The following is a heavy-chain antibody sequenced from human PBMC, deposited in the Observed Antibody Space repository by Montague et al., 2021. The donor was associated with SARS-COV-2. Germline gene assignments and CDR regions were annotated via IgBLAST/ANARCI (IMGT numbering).Heavy chain of an antibody. J-gene: IGHJ6*02. CDR1: GGSISSYY. V-gene: IGHV4-59*01. Sequence: SETLSLTCTVSGGSISSYYWSWIRQPPGKGLEWIGYIYYSGSTNYNPSLKSRVTISVDTSKNQFSLKLSSVTAADTAVHYCARVSDYYDSSVGYYYGMDGWGQGTTVTVSS. D-gene: IGHD3-22*01. CDR2: IYYSGST. CDR3: ARVSDYYDSSVGYYYGMDG.